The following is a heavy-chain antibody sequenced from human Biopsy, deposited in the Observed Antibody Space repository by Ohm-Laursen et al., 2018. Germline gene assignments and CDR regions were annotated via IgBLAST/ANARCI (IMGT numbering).Heavy chain of an antibody. Sequence: SETLSLTCTVSGGSVSDSFHFWSWTRQPPGKGLEWIGDVYYSWNTNYNPSLKSRLTISVDTSKNQFSLNLISMTAADTAVYFCARDVKRYCSGTSCYSGYFGMDVWGQGTTVTVS. CDR2: VYYSWNT. D-gene: IGHD2-2*01. CDR1: GGSVSDSFHF. J-gene: IGHJ6*02. V-gene: IGHV4-61*01. CDR3: ARDVKRYCSGTSCYSGYFGMDV.